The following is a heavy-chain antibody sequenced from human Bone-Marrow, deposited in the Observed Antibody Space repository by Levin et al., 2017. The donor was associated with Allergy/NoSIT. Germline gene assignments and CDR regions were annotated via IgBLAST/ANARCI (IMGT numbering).Heavy chain of an antibody. CDR1: GFIFSSYR. CDR3: ARSATVVQGVINY. Sequence: GESLKISCAASGFIFSSYRMYWVRQVPGKGLEWVSYITGSSNFIYYADSVKDRFTISRDNAKNSLYLQMNSLRDEDTAVYYCARSATVVQGVINYWGQGTLVTVSS. J-gene: IGHJ4*02. CDR2: ITGSSNFI. V-gene: IGHV3-48*02. D-gene: IGHD3-10*01.